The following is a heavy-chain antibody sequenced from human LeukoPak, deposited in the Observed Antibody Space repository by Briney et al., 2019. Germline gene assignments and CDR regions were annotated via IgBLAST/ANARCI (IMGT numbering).Heavy chain of an antibody. CDR2: ISGSGSAI. CDR1: GFRFSNYE. V-gene: IGHV3-48*03. Sequence: GGSLRLSCAAPGFRFSNYEMKWVRQAPGKGLEWVSYISGSGSAIYYAGSVKGRFTISRDNARNSVYLQMNSLRAEDTAVYYCASSLRGVLFDSWGQGTLVTVSS. CDR3: ASSLRGVLFDS. D-gene: IGHD3-10*01. J-gene: IGHJ4*02.